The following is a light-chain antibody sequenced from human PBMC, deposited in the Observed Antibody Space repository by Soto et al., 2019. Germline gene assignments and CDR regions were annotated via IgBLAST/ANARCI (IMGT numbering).Light chain of an antibody. V-gene: IGKV3-11*01. Sequence: EVVLTHSPATLPLSPCERATLSGRASENVRTFVDWYQQKPGQAPRLLIYGASNRATGIPARFSGSGSGTDFTLTISNLEPEDFAVYYCQQYGSSLSITFGQGTRLEIK. CDR2: GAS. J-gene: IGKJ5*01. CDR1: ENVRTF. CDR3: QQYGSSLSIT.